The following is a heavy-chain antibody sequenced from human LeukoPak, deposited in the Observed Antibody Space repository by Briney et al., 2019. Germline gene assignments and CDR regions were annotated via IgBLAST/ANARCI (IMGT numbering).Heavy chain of an antibody. CDR1: GLTFSSYS. D-gene: IGHD6-6*01. CDR2: ISSSSSYI. Sequence: GSLRLSCAASGLTFSSYSMNWVRQAPGKGLEWVSSISSSSSYIYYADSVKGRFTISRDNAKNSLYLQMNSLRAEDTAVYYCARDDWDSSSGNYWGQGTLVTVSS. V-gene: IGHV3-21*01. CDR3: ARDDWDSSSGNY. J-gene: IGHJ4*02.